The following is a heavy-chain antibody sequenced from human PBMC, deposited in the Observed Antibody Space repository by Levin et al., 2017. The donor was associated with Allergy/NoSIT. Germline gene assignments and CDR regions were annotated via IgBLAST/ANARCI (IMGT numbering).Heavy chain of an antibody. CDR2: IYPGDSET. CDR3: ARHGDSGGLNAFDV. D-gene: IGHD3-22*01. V-gene: IGHV5-51*01. Sequence: PGESLKISCNGSGHTFATYWIAWVRQMPGKGLEYMGIIYPGDSETRYSPSFQGQVTISADKSINTAYLQWSSLKASDSAMYYCARHGDSGGLNAFDVWGQGTMVTVSS. J-gene: IGHJ3*01. CDR1: GHTFATYW.